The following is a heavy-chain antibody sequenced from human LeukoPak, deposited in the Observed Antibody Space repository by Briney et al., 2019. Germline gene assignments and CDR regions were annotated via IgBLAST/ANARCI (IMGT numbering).Heavy chain of an antibody. D-gene: IGHD3-22*01. V-gene: IGHV1-2*02. CDR2: INCKSGAT. CDR1: EYTFTDYY. Sequence: ASVKVSCKASEYTFTDYYIHWMRQAPGQGLEWMGWINCKSGATSYAQKFRGRVTMTKDRPIRTAYMELSRLKSGDTAVYYCARQSLDYYETLDAFDIWDQGTVVTVSS. J-gene: IGHJ3*02. CDR3: ARQSLDYYETLDAFDI.